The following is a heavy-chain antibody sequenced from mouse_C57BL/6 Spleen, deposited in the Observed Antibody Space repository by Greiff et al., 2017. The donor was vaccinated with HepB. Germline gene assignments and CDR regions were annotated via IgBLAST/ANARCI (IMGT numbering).Heavy chain of an antibody. J-gene: IGHJ2*01. CDR1: GFPFGTFA. V-gene: IGHV5-4*01. Sequence: EVKVVESGGGLVKPGGSLKLSGAASGFPFGTFALSWVRPPPEKSLEWVATIIDGGSNTYYPDNVKGRFPISRDNAKNNLSLQMSHLKSEDTAMYYCAREGLRRDFDYWGQGTTLTVSS. CDR2: IIDGGSNT. CDR3: AREGLRRDFDY. D-gene: IGHD2-2*01.